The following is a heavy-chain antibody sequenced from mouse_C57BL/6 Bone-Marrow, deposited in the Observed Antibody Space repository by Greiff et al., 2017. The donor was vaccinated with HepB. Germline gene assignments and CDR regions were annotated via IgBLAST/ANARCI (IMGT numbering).Heavy chain of an antibody. V-gene: IGHV1-54*01. Sequence: VQLQQSGAELVRPGTSVKVSCKASGYAFTNYLIEWVKQRPGQGLEWIGVINPGSGGTNYNEKFKGKATLTADKSSSTAYMQLSSLTSEDAAVYVCARSQLRLRWFAYWGQGTLVTVSA. CDR3: ARSQLRLRWFAY. CDR1: GYAFTNYL. J-gene: IGHJ3*01. D-gene: IGHD3-2*02. CDR2: INPGSGGT.